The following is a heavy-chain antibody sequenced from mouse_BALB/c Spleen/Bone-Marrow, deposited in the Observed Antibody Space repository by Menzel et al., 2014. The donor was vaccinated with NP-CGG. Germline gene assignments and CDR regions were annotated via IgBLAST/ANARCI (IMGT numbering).Heavy chain of an antibody. V-gene: IGHV5-12-2*01. Sequence: EVKLVGSGGGLVQPGGSLKLSCAASRFTFSYYTMSWVRQTPEKRLEWVAYISNGGSTTYHPDTVKGRFTISRDNAKNTLYLQMSSLKSEDTAMYYCARDGYDVGGALDYWGQGTSVTVSS. CDR2: ISNGGSTT. CDR3: ARDGYDVGGALDY. J-gene: IGHJ4*01. CDR1: RFTFSYYT. D-gene: IGHD2-2*01.